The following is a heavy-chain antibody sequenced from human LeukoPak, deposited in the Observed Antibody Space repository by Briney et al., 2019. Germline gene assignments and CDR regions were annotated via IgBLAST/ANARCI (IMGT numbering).Heavy chain of an antibody. D-gene: IGHD3-22*01. V-gene: IGHV1-18*01. CDR2: ISGYNGYT. CDR3: ARDLTHRRNYDSSGYQIVPAF. CDR1: GYTFTSYG. J-gene: IGHJ4*02. Sequence: GSVKVSCKASGYTFTSYGISWVRQAPGQGLEWMGWISGYNGYTKYVQKFQGRVTMTTDTSTSTAYMELRSLTADDTAVYYCARDLTHRRNYDSSGYQIVPAFWGQGTLVTVSS.